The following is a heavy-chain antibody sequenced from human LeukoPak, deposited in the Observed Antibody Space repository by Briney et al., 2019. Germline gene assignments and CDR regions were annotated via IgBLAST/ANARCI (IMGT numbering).Heavy chain of an antibody. V-gene: IGHV4-31*03. CDR1: GGSISSGGYY. CDR2: IYYSGST. D-gene: IGHD1-26*01. CDR3: ARPYSGSSYYFDY. J-gene: IGHJ4*02. Sequence: PSQTLSLTCTVSGGSISSGGYYWSWIRQHPGKGLEWIGYIYYSGSTYYNPSLKSRVTISVDTSKNQFSLKLSSVTAADTAVYYCARPYSGSSYYFDYWGQGTLVTVSS.